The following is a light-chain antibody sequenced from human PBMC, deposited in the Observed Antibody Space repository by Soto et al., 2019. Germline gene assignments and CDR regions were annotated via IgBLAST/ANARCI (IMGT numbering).Light chain of an antibody. CDR1: QRISND. J-gene: IGKJ1*01. CDR3: QQYGDSPQT. CDR2: GAS. V-gene: IGKV3-20*01. Sequence: EVLMTQSPATLSVSPGERVILSCRASQRISNDLAWYQQKPGQAPRLLFYGASNRATAIPDRFSGSGFGTDFTLTITRLEPEDFAVYYCQQYGDSPQTFGPGTKVDIK.